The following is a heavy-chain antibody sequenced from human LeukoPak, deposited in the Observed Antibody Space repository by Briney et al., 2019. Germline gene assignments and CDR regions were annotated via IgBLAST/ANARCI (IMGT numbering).Heavy chain of an antibody. D-gene: IGHD3-3*01. J-gene: IGHJ6*03. CDR3: ARDHKDFWSGYYYYYYMDV. CDR2: INPNSGGT. V-gene: IGHV1-2*02. CDR1: GGTFSSYA. Sequence: ASVKVSCKASGGTFSSYAISWVRQAPGQGLEWMGWINPNSGGTNYAQKFQGRVTMTRDTSISTAYMELSRLRSDDTAVYYCARDHKDFWSGYYYYYYMDVWGKGTTVTVSS.